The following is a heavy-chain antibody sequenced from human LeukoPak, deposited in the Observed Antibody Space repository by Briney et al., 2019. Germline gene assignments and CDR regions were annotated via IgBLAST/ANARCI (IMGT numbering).Heavy chain of an antibody. D-gene: IGHD3-16*02. CDR1: GFRFSNYA. CDR3: ARVRYQTADY. J-gene: IGHJ4*02. CDR2: ISFDGSKE. Sequence: GRSLRLSCAASGFRFSNYAMHWVRQAPGKGLEWVAVISFDGSKEDYADSVKGRFTISRDNAKNSLYLQLNSLRVEDTAVYYCARVRYQTADYWGQGTLVTVSS. V-gene: IGHV3-30-3*01.